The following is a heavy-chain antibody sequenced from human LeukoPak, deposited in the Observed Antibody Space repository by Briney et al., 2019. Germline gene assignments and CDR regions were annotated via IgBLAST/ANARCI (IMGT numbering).Heavy chain of an antibody. D-gene: IGHD3-9*01. J-gene: IGHJ5*02. CDR1: GFTFSSYA. Sequence: GGSLRLSCAASGFTFSSYAMSWVRQAPGKGLEWVSAISGSGGSTYYADSVKGRFTISRDNSKNTLYLQMSSLRAEDTAVYYCATDHYDILTGYFDGSKAWGQGTLVTVSS. CDR2: ISGSGGST. CDR3: ATDHYDILTGYFDGSKA. V-gene: IGHV3-23*01.